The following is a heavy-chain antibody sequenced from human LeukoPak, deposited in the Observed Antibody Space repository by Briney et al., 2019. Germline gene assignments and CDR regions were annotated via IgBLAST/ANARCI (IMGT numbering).Heavy chain of an antibody. J-gene: IGHJ4*02. CDR3: VRQGSGFENYFDY. CDR1: GGSINDYY. V-gene: IGHV4-59*01. Sequence: WETLSLTCTVSGGSINDYYWTWIRQPPGKELEWFGYISDTGGTDYNPSLKSRVTISLDTYKNQFTLRLSSVTAADSAVYYCVRQGSGFENYFDYWGQGALVTVSS. CDR2: ISDTGGT. D-gene: IGHD5-18*01.